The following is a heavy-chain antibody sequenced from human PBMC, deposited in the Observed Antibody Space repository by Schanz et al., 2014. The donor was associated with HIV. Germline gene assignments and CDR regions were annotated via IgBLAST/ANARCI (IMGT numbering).Heavy chain of an antibody. CDR3: ATGPGLVGAIDY. CDR1: GYTFTNYD. J-gene: IGHJ4*02. CDR2: MKPKNGDA. V-gene: IGHV1-8*01. D-gene: IGHD1-26*01. Sequence: QVQLVQSGAEVKKPGASVKVSCKASGYTFTNYDINWVRQATGQGLEWMGWMKPKNGDAGYAQRFQGRVTMTWDTSKSTAYMELSSLRSEDTAVYYCATGPGLVGAIDYWGQGTLVIVSS.